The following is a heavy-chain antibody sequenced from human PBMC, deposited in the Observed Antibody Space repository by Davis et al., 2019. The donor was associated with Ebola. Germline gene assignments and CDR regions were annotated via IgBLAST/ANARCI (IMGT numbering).Heavy chain of an antibody. J-gene: IGHJ6*02. CDR2: ISSSGSTI. CDR1: GFTFSDYY. D-gene: IGHD5-24*01. Sequence: GESLKISCAASGFTFSDYYMSWIRQAPGKGLEWVSYISSSGSTIYYADSVKGRFTISRDNAKNSLYLQMNSLRAEDTAVYYCAREMATMKWNYYGMDVWGQGTTVTVSS. CDR3: AREMATMKWNYYGMDV. V-gene: IGHV3-11*01.